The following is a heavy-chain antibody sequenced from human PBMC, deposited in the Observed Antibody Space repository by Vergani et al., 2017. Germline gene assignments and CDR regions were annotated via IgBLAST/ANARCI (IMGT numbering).Heavy chain of an antibody. V-gene: IGHV3-23*01. Sequence: EVQLLESGGGVVQPGGSLRLSCAASVFTFSGHAMSWVRQAPGKGLEWVSGITSSGRTTNYADSVNGRFTISRDNSKDTLYLQMNNVRADDTAVYYCAKELIVPGAVPIVTPFDHWGQGTLVTVSS. J-gene: IGHJ4*02. CDR2: ITSSGRTT. D-gene: IGHD6-13*01. CDR3: AKELIVPGAVPIVTPFDH. CDR1: VFTFSGHA.